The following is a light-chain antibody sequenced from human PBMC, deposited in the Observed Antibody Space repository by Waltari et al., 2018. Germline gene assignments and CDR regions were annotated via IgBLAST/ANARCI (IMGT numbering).Light chain of an antibody. Sequence: DIQMTQSPSSLSASVGDRVTITCRASQSISSSLNWYQQKPGKAPELLIYAASSLQSGVPSRFSGSGSGTDFSLTISSLQPEDFATYYCQQSYSTPPDTFGQGTKLEIK. CDR3: QQSYSTPPDT. J-gene: IGKJ2*01. CDR2: AAS. CDR1: QSISSS. V-gene: IGKV1-39*01.